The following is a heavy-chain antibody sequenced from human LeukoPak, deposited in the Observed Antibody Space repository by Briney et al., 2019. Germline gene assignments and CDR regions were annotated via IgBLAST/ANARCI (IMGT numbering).Heavy chain of an antibody. CDR2: IYWDDDK. CDR1: GFSLTTRGVG. CDR3: ARLAYYDNSGSSRPFDI. Sequence: SGPSLVKPTQTLTLTCAFSGFSLTTRGVGVGWIRQPPGKALEWLALIYWDDDKRYSPSLKSRLTITKYTSKKQVVLTVTNLDPVDTATYYCARLAYYDNSGSSRPFDIWGQGTRVTVSS. J-gene: IGHJ3*02. D-gene: IGHD3-22*01. V-gene: IGHV2-5*02.